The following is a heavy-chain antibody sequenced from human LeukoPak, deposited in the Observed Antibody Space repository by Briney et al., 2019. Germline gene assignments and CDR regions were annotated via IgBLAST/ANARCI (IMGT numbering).Heavy chain of an antibody. Sequence: GGSLRLSCAASGFTFSSFGMNWVRQAPGKGLEWVSSISGSSSSIYYADSVRGRFTISRDNAKNSLYLQMNSLRAEDTAVYYCAKTGLVATRSFDYWGQGTLVTVSS. CDR1: GFTFSSFG. J-gene: IGHJ4*02. CDR2: ISGSSSSI. D-gene: IGHD5-12*01. V-gene: IGHV3-21*01. CDR3: AKTGLVATRSFDY.